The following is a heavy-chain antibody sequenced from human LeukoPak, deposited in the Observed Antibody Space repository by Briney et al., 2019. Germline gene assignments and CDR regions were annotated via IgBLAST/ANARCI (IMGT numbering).Heavy chain of an antibody. CDR3: AISRDGYNCPFHY. CDR1: GFTFSSYS. D-gene: IGHD5-24*01. Sequence: GGSLRLSCAASGFTFSSYSMNWVRQAPGKGLEWVSSISSSSSYIYYADSVKGRFTISRDNAKNSLYLQMTSLRAEDTAVYYCAISRDGYNCPFHYWGQGTLVTVSS. J-gene: IGHJ4*02. CDR2: ISSSSSYI. V-gene: IGHV3-21*01.